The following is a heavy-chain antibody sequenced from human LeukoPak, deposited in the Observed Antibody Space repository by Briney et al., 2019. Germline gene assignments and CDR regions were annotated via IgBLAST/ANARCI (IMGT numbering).Heavy chain of an antibody. J-gene: IGHJ3*02. D-gene: IGHD6-13*01. V-gene: IGHV3-21*01. CDR3: ARAQSSSWVRDAFDI. CDR2: ISSSSSYI. Sequence: PGGSLTLSCAASGFTFSSYSMNRVRQAPGKGLEWVSSISSSSSYIYYADSVKGRFTISRDNAKNSLYLQMNSLRAEDTAVYYCARAQSSSWVRDAFDIWGQGTMVTVSS. CDR1: GFTFSSYS.